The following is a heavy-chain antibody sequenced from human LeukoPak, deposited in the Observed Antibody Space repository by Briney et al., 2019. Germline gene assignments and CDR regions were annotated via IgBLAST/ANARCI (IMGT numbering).Heavy chain of an antibody. D-gene: IGHD3-10*01. CDR3: AKDAYYGSGKVSNYFDY. CDR2: ISWNSGSI. CDR1: GFTFVDYA. Sequence: GGSRRPSCAASGFTFVDYAMHWFRQAQGKGLDGFSGISWNSGSIGYADSVKGRFTISRDNAKNSLYLQMNSLRAEDTALYYCAKDAYYGSGKVSNYFDYWGQGTLVTVSS. V-gene: IGHV3-9*01. J-gene: IGHJ4*02.